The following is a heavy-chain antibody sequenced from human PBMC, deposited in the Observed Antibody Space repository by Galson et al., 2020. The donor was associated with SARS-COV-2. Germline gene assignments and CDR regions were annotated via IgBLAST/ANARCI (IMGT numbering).Heavy chain of an antibody. CDR1: GYTLTELS. J-gene: IGHJ5*02. CDR3: ATGPPYCSRTSCYPNWFDP. Sequence: ASVKVSCKVSGYTLTELSMHWVRQAPGKGLEWMGGFDPEDGETIYAQKFQGRVTMTEDTSTDTAYMELSSLRSEDTAVYYCATGPPYCSRTSCYPNWFDPWGQGTLVTVSS. V-gene: IGHV1-24*01. CDR2: FDPEDGET. D-gene: IGHD2-2*01.